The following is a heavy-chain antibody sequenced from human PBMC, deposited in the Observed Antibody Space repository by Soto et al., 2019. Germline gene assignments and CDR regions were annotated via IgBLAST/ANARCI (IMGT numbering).Heavy chain of an antibody. CDR1: GGSISSGGYY. J-gene: IGHJ4*02. D-gene: IGHD6-19*01. V-gene: IGHV4-31*03. CDR2: IYYSGST. CDR3: ARVSSGWFWFAY. Sequence: KPSETLSLTCTVSGGSISSGGYYWSWIRQHPGKGLEWIGYIYYSGSTYYNPSLKSRVTISVDTPKNQFSLKLSSVTAADTAVYYCARVSSGWFWFAYWGQGTLVTVSS.